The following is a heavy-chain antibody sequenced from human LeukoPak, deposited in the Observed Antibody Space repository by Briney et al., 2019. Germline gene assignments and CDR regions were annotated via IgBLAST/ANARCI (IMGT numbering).Heavy chain of an antibody. CDR3: AKVRAPLSGNSYYFDY. CDR2: INWNSGGI. Sequence: GGSLRLSCTASGLTFDDYAMHWVRQAPGKGLEWVSGINWNSGGIAYADTVKGRFTISRDNAKNSLYLQMNSLRPEDMALYYCAKVRAPLSGNSYYFDYWGQGTLVTVSS. D-gene: IGHD1-26*01. CDR1: GLTFDDYA. V-gene: IGHV3-9*03. J-gene: IGHJ4*02.